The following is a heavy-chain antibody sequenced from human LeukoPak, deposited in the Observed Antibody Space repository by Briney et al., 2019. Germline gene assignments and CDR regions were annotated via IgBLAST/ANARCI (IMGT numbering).Heavy chain of an antibody. J-gene: IGHJ4*02. Sequence: ASVKVSCKASGYTFTSYYIHWVQQAPGQGLEWMGIINPSGGSTNYAQDFQGRVTMTRDTSTSTVYMELSSLRSEDTAVYYCARRELAGSTAYFDYWGQGTLVTVSS. CDR1: GYTFTSYY. D-gene: IGHD1-26*01. CDR3: ARRELAGSTAYFDY. CDR2: INPSGGST. V-gene: IGHV1-46*01.